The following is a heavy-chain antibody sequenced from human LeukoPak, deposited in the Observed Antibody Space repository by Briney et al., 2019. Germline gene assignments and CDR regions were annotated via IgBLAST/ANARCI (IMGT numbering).Heavy chain of an antibody. CDR3: ARAQVTTIITRIFDY. D-gene: IGHD4-17*01. CDR1: GFTFSDYN. CDR2: INGNSDHI. Sequence: GGSLRLSCAASGFTFSDYNMNWARQAPGERLEWVASINGNSDHIFYADSVTDRFTVSRDNAKNSLYLQMNGLKADDSAVYFCARAQVTTIITRIFDYWGQGSQVTVSS. J-gene: IGHJ4*02. V-gene: IGHV3-21*01.